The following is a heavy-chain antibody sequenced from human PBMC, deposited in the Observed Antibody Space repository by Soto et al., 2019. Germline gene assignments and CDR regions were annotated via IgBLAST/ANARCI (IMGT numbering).Heavy chain of an antibody. V-gene: IGHV4-31*03. D-gene: IGHD3-22*01. CDR1: GGSISSGGYY. Sequence: QVQLQESGPGLVQPSQTLSLTCTVSGGSISSGGYYWSWIRQHPGKGLEWIGYIYYSGSTYYNPSLKSRVTISVGTSKNQFSLKLSSVTAADTAVYYCARDARITMIVVALDACDIWGQGTMVTVSS. CDR3: ARDARITMIVVALDACDI. J-gene: IGHJ3*02. CDR2: IYYSGST.